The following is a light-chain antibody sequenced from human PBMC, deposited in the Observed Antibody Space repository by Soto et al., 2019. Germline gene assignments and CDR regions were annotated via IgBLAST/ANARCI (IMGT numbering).Light chain of an antibody. Sequence: EIVLTQSPGTLSLSPGGRATLSCRATQSISRTLLAWYQQKPGQAPKLLIYGTSNRATGVPDRFSGSGSGTDFILNISRLEPEDFAVYYCQQYGESLYTFGQGTKLEIK. CDR1: QSISRTL. J-gene: IGKJ2*01. V-gene: IGKV3-20*01. CDR2: GTS. CDR3: QQYGESLYT.